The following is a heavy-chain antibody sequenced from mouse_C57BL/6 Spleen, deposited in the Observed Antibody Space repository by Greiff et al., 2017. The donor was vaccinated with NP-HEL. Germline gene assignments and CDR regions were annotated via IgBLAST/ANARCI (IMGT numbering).Heavy chain of an antibody. CDR3: ARSDGYYAFDY. D-gene: IGHD2-3*01. CDR2: INPNNGGT. CDR1: GYTFTDYY. V-gene: IGHV1-26*01. J-gene: IGHJ2*01. Sequence: VQLQQSGPELVKPGASVKISCKASGYTFTDYYMNWVKQSHGKSLEWIGDINPNNGGTSYNQKFKGKATLTVDKSSSTAYMELRSLTSEDSAVYYCARSDGYYAFDYWGQGTTLTVSS.